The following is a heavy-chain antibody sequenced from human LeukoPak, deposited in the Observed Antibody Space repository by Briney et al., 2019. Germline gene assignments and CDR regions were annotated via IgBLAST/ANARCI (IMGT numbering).Heavy chain of an antibody. CDR2: INAGNGNT. D-gene: IGHD2-8*01. V-gene: IGHV1-3*03. J-gene: IGHJ6*04. Sequence: GASVRVSCKASGYTFTSYAMHWVRQAPGQRLEWMGWINAGNGNTKYSQEFQGRVTITRDTSANTAYMELSSLRSEDMAVYYCARYCTSDACYPPGSRMDVWGKGTTVTVSS. CDR3: ARYCTSDACYPPGSRMDV. CDR1: GYTFTSYA.